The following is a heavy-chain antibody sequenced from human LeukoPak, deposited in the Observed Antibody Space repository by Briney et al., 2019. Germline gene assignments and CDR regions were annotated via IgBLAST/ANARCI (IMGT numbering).Heavy chain of an antibody. CDR3: ARDQQWLAFDI. D-gene: IGHD6-19*01. CDR2: IKQDGSEK. V-gene: IGHV3-7*01. CDR1: GFTFRSYW. Sequence: GGSLRLSCAASGFTFRSYWMSWVRQAPGKGLERVANIKQDGSEKYYVDSVKSRFTISRDNAKNSLDLQMNSLRVEDTAVYYCARDQQWLAFDIWGQGTMVTVSS. J-gene: IGHJ3*02.